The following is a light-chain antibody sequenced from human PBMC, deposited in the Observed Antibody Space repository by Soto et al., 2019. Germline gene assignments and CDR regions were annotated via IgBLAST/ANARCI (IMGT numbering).Light chain of an antibody. CDR1: SSDVGGYNY. V-gene: IGLV2-14*01. CDR3: SSYARGSTLV. J-gene: IGLJ2*01. Sequence: QSALTQPASVSGSPGQSITISCTGTSSDVGGYNYVSWYQQHPGKAPKVMIYDVSNRPSGVSNRFSGSKSGNTASLTISGLEAEGEADYYCSSYARGSTLVFGGGTKLTVL. CDR2: DVS.